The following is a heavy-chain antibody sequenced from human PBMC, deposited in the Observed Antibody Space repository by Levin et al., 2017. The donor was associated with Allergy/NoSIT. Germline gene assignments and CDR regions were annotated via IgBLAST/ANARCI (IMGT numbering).Heavy chain of an antibody. D-gene: IGHD1-26*01. V-gene: IGHV3-7*01. CDR3: ARDGWGTGSHDY. Sequence: GSLRLSCAASGFTFSSYWVTWVRQAPGKGLEWVGNIKQDGSEQYYGDSVKGRFTISRDNAKNSLYLQMNSLRVEDTAVYYCARDGWGTGSHDYWGQGTLVIVSS. CDR1: GFTFSSYW. J-gene: IGHJ4*02. CDR2: IKQDGSEQ.